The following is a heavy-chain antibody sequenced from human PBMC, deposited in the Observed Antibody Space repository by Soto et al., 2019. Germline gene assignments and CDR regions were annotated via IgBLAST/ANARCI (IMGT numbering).Heavy chain of an antibody. V-gene: IGHV4-59*01. Sequence: PEETLSVTCTVCGGSISSYYWSWIRQPPGKGLEWIGYIYYSGSTNYNPSLKSRVTISVDTSKNQFSLKLSSVTAADTAVYYCARVVLLWFGRDYYYYMDVWGKGTTVTVSS. CDR3: ARVVLLWFGRDYYYYMDV. D-gene: IGHD3-10*01. CDR2: IYYSGST. CDR1: GGSISSYY. J-gene: IGHJ6*03.